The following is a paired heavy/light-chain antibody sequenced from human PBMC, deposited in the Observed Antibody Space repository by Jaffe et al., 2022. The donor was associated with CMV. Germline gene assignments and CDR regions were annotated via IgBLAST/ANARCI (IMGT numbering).Light chain of an antibody. Sequence: QSVLTQPPSVSGAPGQRVTISCTGSSSNIGAGYDVHWYQQLPGRAPKLLIFGNTNRPSGVPDRFSGSKSGISASLAITGLQAEDEADYYCHSFDNSLSGSVFGGGTELTVL. CDR3: HSFDNSLSGSV. J-gene: IGLJ3*02. V-gene: IGLV1-40*01. CDR1: SSNIGAGYD. CDR2: GNT.
Heavy chain of an antibody. D-gene: IGHD3-10*01. Sequence: EVQLVESGGGFVHPGGSLRLSCVASGFPFSDYSMNWVRQAPGKEPEWVSYIDSASRATHYAGSLEGRFTISRDNVNYLLSLEMNSLRDDDTAVYYCVRETIGTNGFDVWGQGTVVTVSS. CDR2: IDSASRAT. CDR1: GFPFSDYS. J-gene: IGHJ3*01. CDR3: VRETIGTNGFDV. V-gene: IGHV3-48*02.